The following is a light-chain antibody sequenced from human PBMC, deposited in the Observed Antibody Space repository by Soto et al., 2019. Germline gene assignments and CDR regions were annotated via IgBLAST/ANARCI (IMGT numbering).Light chain of an antibody. CDR1: QSVSSSY. J-gene: IGKJ3*01. V-gene: IGKV3-20*01. CDR2: GAF. CDR3: QQYGDSPAT. Sequence: EIVLTQSPGTLSLSPGERATLSCRASQSVSSSYLAWYQQKPGQAPRLLIYGAFNMATGIPDRFSGSGSGTDFTLTFSRLEPEDFAVYYCQQYGDSPATFGPGTKVDIK.